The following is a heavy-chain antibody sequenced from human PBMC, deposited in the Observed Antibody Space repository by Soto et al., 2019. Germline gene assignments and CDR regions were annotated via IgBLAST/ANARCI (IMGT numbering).Heavy chain of an antibody. V-gene: IGHV3-30*18. D-gene: IGHD3-22*01. CDR2: ISYDGSNK. J-gene: IGHJ4*02. Sequence: QPGGSLRLSCAASGFTFSSYGMHWVRQAPGKGLEWVAVISYDGSNKYYADSVKGRFTISRDNSKNTLYLQMNSLRAEDTAVYYCAKEGGAMIVVAPFDYWGQGTLVTVSS. CDR3: AKEGGAMIVVAPFDY. CDR1: GFTFSSYG.